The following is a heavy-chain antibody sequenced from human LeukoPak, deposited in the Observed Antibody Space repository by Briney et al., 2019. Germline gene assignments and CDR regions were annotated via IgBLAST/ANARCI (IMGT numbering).Heavy chain of an antibody. CDR3: AKERYSSSSLFAVTPFDY. Sequence: GGSLRLSCAASGFTFSDYYMSWIRQAPGKGLEWVSYISSSGSTIYYADSVKGRFTISRDNAKNSLYLQMNSLRAEDTAVYYCAKERYSSSSLFAVTPFDYWGQGTRITVSS. CDR2: ISSSGSTI. CDR1: GFTFSDYY. D-gene: IGHD6-13*01. J-gene: IGHJ4*02. V-gene: IGHV3-11*04.